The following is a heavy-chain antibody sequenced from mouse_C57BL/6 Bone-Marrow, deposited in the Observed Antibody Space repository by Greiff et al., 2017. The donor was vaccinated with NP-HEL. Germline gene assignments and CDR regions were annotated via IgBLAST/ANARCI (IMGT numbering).Heavy chain of an antibody. V-gene: IGHV5-16*01. CDR2: INYDGSST. CDR1: GFTFSDYY. Sequence: EVKLVESEGGLVQPGSSMKLSCTASGFTFSDYYMAWVRQVPEKGLEWVANINYDGSSTYYLDSLKSRFIISRDNAKNILYLQMSSLKSEDTATYYCARDAVVAFDYWGQGTTLTVSS. D-gene: IGHD1-1*01. J-gene: IGHJ2*01. CDR3: ARDAVVAFDY.